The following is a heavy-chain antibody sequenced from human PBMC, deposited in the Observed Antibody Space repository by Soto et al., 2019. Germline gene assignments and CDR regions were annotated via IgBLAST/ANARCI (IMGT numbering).Heavy chain of an antibody. CDR2: IKQDGSEK. Sequence: PGGSLRLSCAASGFTFSSYWMSWVRQAPGKGLEWVANIKQDGSEKYYVDSVKGRFTISRDNAKNSLYLQMNSLRAEDTAVYYCARVGRFIVVVPAADYWGQGTLVTVSS. J-gene: IGHJ4*02. CDR3: ARVGRFIVVVPAADY. V-gene: IGHV3-7*05. CDR1: GFTFSSYW. D-gene: IGHD2-2*01.